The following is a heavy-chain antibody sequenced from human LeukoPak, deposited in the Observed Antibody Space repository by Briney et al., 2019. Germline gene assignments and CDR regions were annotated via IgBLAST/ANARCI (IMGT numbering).Heavy chain of an antibody. J-gene: IGHJ4*02. CDR1: GYTLTELS. CDR3: ATASEWELGALFDY. CDR2: FDPGDGET. D-gene: IGHD1-26*01. Sequence: ASVKVSCKVSGYTLTELSMHWVRQAPGKGLGWMGGFDPGDGETIYAQKFQGRVTMTEDTSTDTAYLELSSLRSEGTAVYYCATASEWELGALFDYWGQGTLVTVSS. V-gene: IGHV1-24*01.